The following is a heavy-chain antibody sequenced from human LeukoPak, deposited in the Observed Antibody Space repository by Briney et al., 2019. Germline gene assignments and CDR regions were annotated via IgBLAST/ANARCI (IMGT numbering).Heavy chain of an antibody. CDR1: GFTFSSYS. D-gene: IGHD1-26*01. V-gene: IGHV3-48*04. CDR3: VRDRGTYRPIDY. J-gene: IGHJ4*02. CDR2: ISSSSSTI. Sequence: PGGSLRLSCAASGFTFSSYSMNWVRQAPGKGLEWVSYISSSSSTIYQADSVKGRFIISRDNAKNSLYLQMNSLRAEDTAVYYCVRDRGTYRPIDYWGQGTLVTVSS.